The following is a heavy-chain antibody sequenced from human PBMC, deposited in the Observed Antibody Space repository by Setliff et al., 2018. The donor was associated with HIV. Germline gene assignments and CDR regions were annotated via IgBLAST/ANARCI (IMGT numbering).Heavy chain of an antibody. CDR3: ARRGSGFFHYYYYMDV. D-gene: IGHD3-10*01. Sequence: SETLSLTCSVSGGSIRSSGYYWGWIRQPPGKGLEWIRSIYYSGSTYYNPSLKSRVTISVDTSKNQFSLKLSSVTAADTAVYYCARRGSGFFHYYYYMDVWGKGTTVTVSS. V-gene: IGHV4-39*07. CDR1: GGSIRSSGYY. CDR2: IYYSGST. J-gene: IGHJ6*03.